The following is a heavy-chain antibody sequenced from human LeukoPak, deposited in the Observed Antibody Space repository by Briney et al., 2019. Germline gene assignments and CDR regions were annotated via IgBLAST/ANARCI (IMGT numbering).Heavy chain of an antibody. V-gene: IGHV3-23*01. D-gene: IGHD3-10*01. CDR2: FSGSGGST. Sequence: GGSLRLSCAASGFTFSSYAMSWVRQAPGKGLEWVSAFSGSGGSTYHADSVKGRFTISRDNSKNTLYLQMNSLRAEDTAVYYCAKGRITMVRGANDYWDQGTLVTVSS. CDR1: GFTFSSYA. J-gene: IGHJ4*02. CDR3: AKGRITMVRGANDY.